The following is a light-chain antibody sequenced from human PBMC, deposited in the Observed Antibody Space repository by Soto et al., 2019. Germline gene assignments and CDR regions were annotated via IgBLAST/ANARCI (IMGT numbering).Light chain of an antibody. J-gene: IGLJ2*01. Sequence: QSVLTQPPSVSGAPGQRVTISCTGSSSNIGAGYDVHWYQQLPGTAPKVVIYGNSNRPSGVPDRFSGSKSGTSASLAITGLQAEDEADYYCQSYDSSLSGSVFGGGTKLTVL. CDR3: QSYDSSLSGSV. CDR1: SSNIGAGYD. V-gene: IGLV1-40*01. CDR2: GNS.